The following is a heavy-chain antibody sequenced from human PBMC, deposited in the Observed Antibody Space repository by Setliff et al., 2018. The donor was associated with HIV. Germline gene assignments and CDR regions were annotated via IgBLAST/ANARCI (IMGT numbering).Heavy chain of an antibody. J-gene: IGHJ4*02. CDR3: TTGTRLVD. CDR1: GFTLNHAW. Sequence: AGGSLRLSCAASGFTLNHAWMSWVRQAPGKGLEWVGRIKTKTDGGTTDYAAPVKGRFTISRDDSKNTLYLQMNSLKIEDTAVYYCTTGTRLVDWGQGTLVTVSS. V-gene: IGHV3-15*01. CDR2: IKTKTDGGTT. D-gene: IGHD2-21*01.